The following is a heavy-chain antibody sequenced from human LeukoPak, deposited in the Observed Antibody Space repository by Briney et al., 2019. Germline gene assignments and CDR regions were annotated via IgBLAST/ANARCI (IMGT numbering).Heavy chain of an antibody. D-gene: IGHD1-26*01. Sequence: GGSLRLSCAASGFTFSSYWMHWVRQAPGKGLVWVSRIKSDGSSYADSVKGRFTISRDNAKNTLYLQMNSLRVEDTAVYYCARGPDWEWGQGTLVTASS. CDR2: IKSDGS. CDR3: ARGPDWE. CDR1: GFTFSSYW. J-gene: IGHJ4*02. V-gene: IGHV3-74*01.